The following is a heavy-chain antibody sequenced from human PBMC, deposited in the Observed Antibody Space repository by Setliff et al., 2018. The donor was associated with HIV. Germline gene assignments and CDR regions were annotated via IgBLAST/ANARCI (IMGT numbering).Heavy chain of an antibody. J-gene: IGHJ4*02. CDR3: ARHDGIAAPGTTVPFDY. CDR2: ICPGDSDT. D-gene: IGHD6-13*01. Sequence: GESLKISCEASGYSFTRNWIGWVRQTPGKGLEWMGIICPGDSDTRYSPSFRGQVTISADKSISTAYLQWSSLKASDTAMYYCARHDGIAAPGTTVPFDYWGQGTQVTVSS. CDR1: GYSFTRNW. V-gene: IGHV5-51*01.